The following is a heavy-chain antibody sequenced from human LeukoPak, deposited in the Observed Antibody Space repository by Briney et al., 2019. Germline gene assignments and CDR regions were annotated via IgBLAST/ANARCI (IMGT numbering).Heavy chain of an antibody. CDR2: MSGDTLST. D-gene: IGHD1-1*01. CDR3: AKKWPTLGGTTVAFES. CDR1: GFTFRDYA. J-gene: IGHJ4*02. V-gene: IGHV3-23*01. Sequence: GGSLRLSCVASGFTFRDYAMSWVRQAPGKGLEWVSTMSGDTLSTWYADSVKGRFTITRDNSKNTVYLQMNSLTSDDTALYYCAKKWPTLGGTTVAFESWGQGTLATVSS.